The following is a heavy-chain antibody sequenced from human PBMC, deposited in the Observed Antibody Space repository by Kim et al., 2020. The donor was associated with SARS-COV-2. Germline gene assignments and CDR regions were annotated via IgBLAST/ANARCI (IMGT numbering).Heavy chain of an antibody. CDR3: DASDY. V-gene: IGHV3-23*01. J-gene: IGHJ4*02. Sequence: GGSLGLSCAASGFTFRGYAMSWARQAPGKGLEWVSTISDSGFRTHYTDSVKGRFTISRDNSKSTLFLQMNSLRVEDTAVYYCDASDYWGQGSLVTVSS. CDR2: ISDSGFRT. CDR1: GFTFRGYA.